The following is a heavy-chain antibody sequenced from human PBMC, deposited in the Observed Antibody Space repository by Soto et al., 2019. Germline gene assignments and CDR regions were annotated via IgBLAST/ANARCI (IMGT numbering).Heavy chain of an antibody. V-gene: IGHV3-23*01. CDR3: AKDILLWFEGLFQIRDYFDY. D-gene: IGHD3-10*01. CDR2: TSGSGGST. CDR1: GFTFSSYA. J-gene: IGHJ4*02. Sequence: GGSLRLSCAASGFTFSSYAMSWVRQAPGKGLEWVSATSGSGGSTYYADSVKGRFTISRDNSKNTLYLQMNSLRAEDTAVYYCAKDILLWFEGLFQIRDYFDYWGQGTLVTVSS.